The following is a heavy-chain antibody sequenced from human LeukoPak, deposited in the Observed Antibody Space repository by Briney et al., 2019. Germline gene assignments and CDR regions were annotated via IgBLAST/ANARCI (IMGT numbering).Heavy chain of an antibody. D-gene: IGHD3-16*01. CDR3: ASSETVMRT. J-gene: IGHJ5*02. Sequence: SQTLSLTCTVSGGSISSGAYYWSWIRQHPGKGLKWIGYIHYSGSTYYNPSLKSRVTISVDTSKKQFYLKVNSVTATDTAVYYCASSETVMRTWGQGTLVTVSS. CDR1: GGSISSGAYY. V-gene: IGHV4-31*03. CDR2: IHYSGST.